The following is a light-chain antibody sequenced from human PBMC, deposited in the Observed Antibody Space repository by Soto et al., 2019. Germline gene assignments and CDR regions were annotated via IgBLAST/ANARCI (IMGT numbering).Light chain of an antibody. V-gene: IGLV2-14*01. J-gene: IGLJ2*01. Sequence: QFALTQPASVSGSLGQSITISCTGTSSDVGGYNYVSWYQQHPGRAPQLMIYDVSNRPSGVSNRFSGSRSGNTASLTISGLQTEDEDDYYCSSYTSSSTVVFGGGTKLTVL. CDR1: SSDVGGYNY. CDR3: SSYTSSSTVV. CDR2: DVS.